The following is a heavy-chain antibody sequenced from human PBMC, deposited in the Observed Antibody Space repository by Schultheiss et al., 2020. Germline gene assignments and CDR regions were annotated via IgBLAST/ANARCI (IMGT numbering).Heavy chain of an antibody. CDR1: GYTFTSYA. V-gene: IGHV1-3*01. Sequence: ASVKVSCKASGYTFTSYAMHWVRQAPGQRLEWMGWINAGNGNTKYSQKFQGRVTITRDTSASTAYMELSILRSEDTAVYYCARSRPAARPYYYYGMDVWGQGTTVTVSS. CDR3: ARSRPAARPYYYYGMDV. J-gene: IGHJ6*02. D-gene: IGHD6-6*01. CDR2: INAGNGNT.